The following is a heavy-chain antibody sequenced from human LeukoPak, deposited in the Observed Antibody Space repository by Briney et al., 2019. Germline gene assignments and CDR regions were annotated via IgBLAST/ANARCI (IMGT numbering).Heavy chain of an antibody. V-gene: IGHV4-34*09. Sequence: NPWETLSLTCAVYGGSFSGYYWSWIRQPPGKGLEWIGEINHSGSTNYNPSLKSRVTISVDTSKNQFSLKLSSVTAADTAVYYCARSAYKMATIDYWGQGTLVTVSS. CDR3: ARSAYKMATIDY. CDR1: GGSFSGYY. D-gene: IGHD5-24*01. J-gene: IGHJ4*02. CDR2: INHSGST.